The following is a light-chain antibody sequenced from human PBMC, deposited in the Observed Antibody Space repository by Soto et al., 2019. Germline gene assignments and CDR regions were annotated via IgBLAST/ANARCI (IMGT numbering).Light chain of an antibody. CDR1: SGHSSCI. Sequence: QPVLTQSSSASASLGSSVKLTCTLSSGHSSCIIAWHQQQPGKAPRYLMKLEGSGSYNKGSGVPDRFSGSSSGADRYLTISNLQFEDEADYYCETWDSYSWVFGGGTKLTVL. J-gene: IGLJ3*02. CDR2: LEGSGSY. CDR3: ETWDSYSWV. V-gene: IGLV4-60*02.